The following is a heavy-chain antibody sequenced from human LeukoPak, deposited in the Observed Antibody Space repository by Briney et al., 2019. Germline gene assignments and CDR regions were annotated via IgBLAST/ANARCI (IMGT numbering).Heavy chain of an antibody. CDR1: GFTFSDYY. J-gene: IGHJ4*02. Sequence: GGSLRLSCAASGFTFSDYYMSWIRQAPGKGLEWVSYISSSSSYTNYTDSVKGRFTIVRDNAKNSLYLQMNSLRAEDTAVYYCAREAVPCLGDCYDYWGQGTLVTVSS. CDR3: AREAVPCLGDCYDY. D-gene: IGHD2-15*01. V-gene: IGHV3-11*05. CDR2: ISSSSSYT.